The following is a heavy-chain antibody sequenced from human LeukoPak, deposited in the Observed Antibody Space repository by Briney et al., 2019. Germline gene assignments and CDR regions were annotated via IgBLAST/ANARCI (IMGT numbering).Heavy chain of an antibody. D-gene: IGHD2-15*01. Sequence: SSETLSLTCTVSGGSISSYYWSWLRQPPGKGLEWLGYIYYSGGTNYNPSLKSRVTISVDTSKIHFSLKLSSVTAADTAAYYCARHRGGFDLWGQGTMVTVSS. CDR3: ARHRGGFDL. CDR1: GGSISSYY. CDR2: IYYSGGT. V-gene: IGHV4-59*01. J-gene: IGHJ3*01.